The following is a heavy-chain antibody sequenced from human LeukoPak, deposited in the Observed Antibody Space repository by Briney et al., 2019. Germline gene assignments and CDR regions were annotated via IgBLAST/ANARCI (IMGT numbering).Heavy chain of an antibody. CDR1: GFTFDDYA. V-gene: IGHV3-9*01. J-gene: IGHJ4*02. CDR3: AKDKVLRLYDSSGLDY. Sequence: PGGSLRLPCAASGFTFDDYAMHWVRQAPGKGLEWVSGISWNSGSIGYADSVKGRFTISRDNAKNSLYLQMNSLRAEDTALYYCAKDKVLRLYDSSGLDYWGQGTLVTVSS. D-gene: IGHD3-22*01. CDR2: ISWNSGSI.